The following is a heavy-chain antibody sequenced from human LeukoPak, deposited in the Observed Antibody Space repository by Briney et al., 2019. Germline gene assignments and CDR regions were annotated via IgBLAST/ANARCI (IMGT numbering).Heavy chain of an antibody. V-gene: IGHV3-21*01. CDR2: IGSSSSYI. CDR3: ARGGQTSVVTQSDG. J-gene: IGHJ4*02. CDR1: GFTFSYHN. D-gene: IGHD4-23*01. Sequence: GGSLRLSCAASGFTFSYHNMNWVRQAPGKGLEWVSSIGSSSSYIYYADSVKGRLTISRDNAKNSLYLQMNSLRAEDTAVYYCARGGQTSVVTQSDGWGRGTRVPVS.